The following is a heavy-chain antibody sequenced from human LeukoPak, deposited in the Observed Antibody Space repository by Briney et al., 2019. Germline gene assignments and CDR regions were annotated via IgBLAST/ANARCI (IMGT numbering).Heavy chain of an antibody. J-gene: IGHJ6*03. CDR3: ARGFATGNYYYYYMDV. D-gene: IGHD3-10*01. Sequence: SQTLSLTRPLSGGSLSSGDSYWSWVRQSPGRGLEWVGYIYYRGSTYYNPSRKSRVTISVDTSKNQFSLKLSSVTAADTAVYYCARGFATGNYYYYYMDVWGKGTTVTVSS. CDR1: GGSLSSGDSY. CDR2: IYYRGST. V-gene: IGHV4-30-4*08.